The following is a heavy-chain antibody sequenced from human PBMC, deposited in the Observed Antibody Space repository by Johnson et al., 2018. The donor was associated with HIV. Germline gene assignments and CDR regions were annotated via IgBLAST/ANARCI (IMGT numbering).Heavy chain of an antibody. J-gene: IGHJ3*02. Sequence: VQLVESGGGVVQPGRSLRLSCAASGFSFSSYDMHWVRQAPGKGLEWVAVISYDGSNKYYEDSATGRFPISRDNSKNTLYLQMDSLRPEDTAVYYCARDGRDLVTRGAFDIWGQGTVVTVSS. CDR2: ISYDGSNK. V-gene: IGHV3-30*03. CDR3: ARDGRDLVTRGAFDI. CDR1: GFSFSSYD. D-gene: IGHD5-18*01.